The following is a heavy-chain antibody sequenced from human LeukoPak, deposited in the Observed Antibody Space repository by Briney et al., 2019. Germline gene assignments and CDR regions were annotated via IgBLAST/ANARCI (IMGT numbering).Heavy chain of an antibody. CDR1: GGSISSYY. CDR2: IYYSGST. Sequence: PSETLSLTCTVSGGSISSYYWSWIRQLPGKGLEWIGYIYYSGSTNYNPSLKSRVTISVDTSKNQFSLKLSSVTAADTAVYYCASVGYDILTGYPNWFDPWGQGTLVTVSS. V-gene: IGHV4-59*01. D-gene: IGHD3-9*01. CDR3: ASVGYDILTGYPNWFDP. J-gene: IGHJ5*02.